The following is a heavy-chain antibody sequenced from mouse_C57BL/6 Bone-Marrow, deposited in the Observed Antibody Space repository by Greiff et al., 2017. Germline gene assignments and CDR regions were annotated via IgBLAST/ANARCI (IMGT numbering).Heavy chain of an antibody. J-gene: IGHJ3*01. CDR3: LLSWFAY. CDR2: IYPGSGST. Sequence: KQPGSELVRPGASVKLSCKASGYTFTSYWMHWVKQRPGQGLEWIGNIYPGSGSTNYDEKFKSKATLTVDTSSSTAYMQLSSLTSEDSAVYYCLLSWFAYWGQGTLVTVSA. CDR1: GYTFTSYW. D-gene: IGHD1-1*01. V-gene: IGHV1S22*01.